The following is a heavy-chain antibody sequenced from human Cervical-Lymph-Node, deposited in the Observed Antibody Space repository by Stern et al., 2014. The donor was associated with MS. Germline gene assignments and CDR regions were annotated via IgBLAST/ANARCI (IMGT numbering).Heavy chain of an antibody. CDR1: GGSVSDSRYY. J-gene: IGHJ5*02. V-gene: IGHV4-39*01. Sequence: QVQLQESGPGLVKPSETLSLTCAVSGGSVSDSRYYWGWIRQPPGKGLEWIGSVSATGTTYNNPSLKIRVTISVATTKNHFPQQLTSVTAADTALYYCSRHLPYSSSWYNWFDPWGQGTLVTVSS. CDR2: VSATGTT. D-gene: IGHD6-13*01. CDR3: SRHLPYSSSWYNWFDP.